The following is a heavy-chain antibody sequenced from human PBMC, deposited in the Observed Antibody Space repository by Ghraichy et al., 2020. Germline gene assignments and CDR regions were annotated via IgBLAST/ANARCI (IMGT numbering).Heavy chain of an antibody. Sequence: SETLSLTCAVYGGPFSGYYRSWISQPPGKGLDWIGQINHEGITDYNPSLKSRVTISLDRSQDQFSLKLTSVTAADTAVYYCATLGGGLATSTAWATVNYFDYWGQGTLVTVSS. CDR2: INHEGIT. J-gene: IGHJ4*02. D-gene: IGHD1-26*01. CDR1: GGPFSGYY. CDR3: ATLGGGLATSTAWATVNYFDY. V-gene: IGHV4-34*01.